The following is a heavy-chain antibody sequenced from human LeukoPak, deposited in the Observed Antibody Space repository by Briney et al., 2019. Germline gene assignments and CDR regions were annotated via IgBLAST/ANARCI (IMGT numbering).Heavy chain of an antibody. CDR1: GGTFSSYA. J-gene: IGHJ4*02. D-gene: IGHD3-22*01. CDR2: IIPIFGTA. Sequence: ASVKVSCKASGGTFSSYAISWVRQAPGQGLEWMGGIIPIFGTANYAQKFQGRVTITADESTSTAYMELSSLRSEDTAVYYCARVQLSSGYYSDGFDYWGQGTLVTVSS. CDR3: ARVQLSSGYYSDGFDY. V-gene: IGHV1-69*13.